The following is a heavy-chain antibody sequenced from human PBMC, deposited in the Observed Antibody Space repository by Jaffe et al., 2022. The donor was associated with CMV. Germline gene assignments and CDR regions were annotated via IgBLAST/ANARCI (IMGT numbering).Heavy chain of an antibody. CDR3: ATTYYYGSGSYYNVPYYYYGMDV. V-gene: IGHV3-30*03. D-gene: IGHD3-10*01. CDR1: GFTFSSYG. J-gene: IGHJ6*02. CDR2: ISYDGSNK. Sequence: QVQLVESGGGVVQPGRSLRLSCAASGFTFSSYGMHWVRQAPGKGLEWVAVISYDGSNKYYADSVKGRFTISRDNSKNTLYLQMNSLRAEDTAVYYCATTYYYGSGSYYNVPYYYYGMDVWGQGTTVTVSS.